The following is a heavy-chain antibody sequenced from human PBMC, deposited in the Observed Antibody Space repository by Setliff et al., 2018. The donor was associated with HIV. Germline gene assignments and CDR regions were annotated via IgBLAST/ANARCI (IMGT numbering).Heavy chain of an antibody. CDR3: SRGIAVAGHDFANTPGDI. D-gene: IGHD6-19*01. Sequence: PGESLKISCKGSGKSLSNYWINWVRQMPGKGLEWMGRIGPSDSYINYGPSFQGHVTISADKSTNTAFLQWSSLKASDSAMYYCSRGIAVAGHDFANTPGDIWGQGTMVT. V-gene: IGHV5-10-1*01. J-gene: IGHJ3*02. CDR2: IGPSDSYI. CDR1: GKSLSNYW.